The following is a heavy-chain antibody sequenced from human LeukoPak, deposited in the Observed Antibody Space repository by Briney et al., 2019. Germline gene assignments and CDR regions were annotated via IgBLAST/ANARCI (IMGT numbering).Heavy chain of an antibody. Sequence: SETLSLTCAVYGGSFSGYYWSWIRQPPGKGLEWIGEINHSGSTNYNPSLKSRVTISVDTSKNQFSLKLSSVTAADTAVYYCARIYYYYCMDVWGQGTTVSVSS. CDR1: GGSFSGYY. J-gene: IGHJ6*02. CDR2: INHSGST. CDR3: ARIYYYYCMDV. V-gene: IGHV4-34*01.